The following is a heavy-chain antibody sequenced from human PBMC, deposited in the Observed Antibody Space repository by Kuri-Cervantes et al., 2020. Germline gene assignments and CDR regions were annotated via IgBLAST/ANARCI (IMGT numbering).Heavy chain of an antibody. CDR3: ARQVSSWYWFDP. D-gene: IGHD6-13*01. CDR1: GGTLRSYA. Sequence: SVKVSCKASGGTLRSYAISWVRQAPGQGLEWMGGIIPIFGTANYAQKFQGRVTITTDESTSTAYMELSSLRSEDTAVYYCARQVSSWYWFDPWGQGTLVTVSS. V-gene: IGHV1-69*05. J-gene: IGHJ5*02. CDR2: IIPIFGTA.